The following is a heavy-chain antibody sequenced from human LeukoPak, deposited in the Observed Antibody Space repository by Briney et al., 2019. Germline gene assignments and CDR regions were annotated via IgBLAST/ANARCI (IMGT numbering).Heavy chain of an antibody. D-gene: IGHD2-2*01. V-gene: IGHV4-34*01. CDR2: LCHSGST. CDR3: ARQSTRYCSSTSCHDLNWFDP. CDR1: GGSFSGYY. J-gene: IGHJ5*02. Sequence: SETLSLTCAVYGGSFSGYYWSWIRQPPGKGLEWIAYLCHSGSTYYNPSLKSRVTISVDTSKNQFSLKLSSVTAADTAVYYCARQSTRYCSSTSCHDLNWFDPWGQGTLVTVSS.